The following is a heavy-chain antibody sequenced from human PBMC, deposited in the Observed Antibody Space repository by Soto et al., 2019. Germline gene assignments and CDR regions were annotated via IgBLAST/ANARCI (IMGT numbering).Heavy chain of an antibody. D-gene: IGHD5-12*01. CDR1: GYTFTGYY. CDR3: VRSPRQYKYSGYDLGGVGTTGYGMDV. V-gene: IGHV1-2*04. CDR2: INPNSGGT. J-gene: IGHJ6*02. Sequence: GASVKVSCKASGYTFTGYYMHWVRQAPGQGLEWMGWINPNSGGTNYAQKFQGWVTMTRDTSISTAYMELSRLRSDDTAVYYCVRSPRQYKYSGYDLGGVGTTGYGMDVWGQGTTVTVSS.